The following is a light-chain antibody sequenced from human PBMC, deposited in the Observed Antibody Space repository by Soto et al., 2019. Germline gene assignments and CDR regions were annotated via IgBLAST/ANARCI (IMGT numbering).Light chain of an antibody. CDR2: SDD. V-gene: IGLV1-44*01. Sequence: QSVLTQPPSASGTPGQRVTISCSGSSSNIGGNTVNWYQQLPGTAPKLLMYSDDRRPAGVPDRFSGSKSGTSASLAISGLQSEDEADYYCAAWDDSLNGVVFGGGTKLTVL. J-gene: IGLJ2*01. CDR3: AAWDDSLNGVV. CDR1: SSNIGGNT.